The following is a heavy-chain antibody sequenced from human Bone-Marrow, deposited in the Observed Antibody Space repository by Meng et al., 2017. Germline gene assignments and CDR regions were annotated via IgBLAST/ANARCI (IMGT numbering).Heavy chain of an antibody. J-gene: IGHJ4*02. CDR2: INPKSGDT. CDR1: AYNSPNYF. Sequence: VHLMHVGTAGKKPGAASQASFSPSAYNSPNYFVPWVRRAPGQGLEWMGRINPKSGDTHYAQTFQARVTMTGDTSISTAYMELSGLRSDDTAMYYCARDEDISAAGKLFGDYWGQGTLVTVSS. D-gene: IGHD6-25*01. V-gene: IGHV1-2*06. CDR3: ARDEDISAAGKLFGDY.